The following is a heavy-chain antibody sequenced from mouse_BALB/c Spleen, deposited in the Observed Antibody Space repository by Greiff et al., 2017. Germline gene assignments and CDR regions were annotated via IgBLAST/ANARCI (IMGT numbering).Heavy chain of an antibody. Sequence: EVKVVESGGDLVKPGGSLKLSCAASGFAFSSYDMSWVRQTPEKRLEWVAYISSGGGSTYYPDTVMGRFTISRDNAKNTLYLQMSSLKSEDTAMYYCARQGSWFAYWGQGTLVTVSA. CDR1: GFAFSSYD. CDR2: ISSGGGST. V-gene: IGHV5-12-1*01. J-gene: IGHJ3*01. CDR3: ARQGSWFAY.